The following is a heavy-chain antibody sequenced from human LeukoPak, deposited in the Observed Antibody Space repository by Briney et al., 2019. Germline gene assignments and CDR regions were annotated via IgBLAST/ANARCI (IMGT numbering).Heavy chain of an antibody. D-gene: IGHD6-19*01. V-gene: IGHV4-39*02. J-gene: IGHJ5*02. CDR3: VRDPKSAVAADWFDP. CDR2: IYYSGST. CDR1: GGSISSSSYY. Sequence: PSETLSLTCTVSGGSISSSSYYWGWIRQPPGKGLEWIGSIYYSGSTYYNPSLKSRVTISVDTSKNQFSLKLSSVTAADTAVYYCVRDPKSAVAADWFDPWGQGTLVTVSS.